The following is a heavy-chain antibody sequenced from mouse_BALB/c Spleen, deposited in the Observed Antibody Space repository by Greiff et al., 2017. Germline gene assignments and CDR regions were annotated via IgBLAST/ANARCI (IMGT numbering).Heavy chain of an antibody. CDR1: GYTFTSYN. Sequence: QVQLKQPGAELVKPGASVKMSCKASGYTFTSYNMHWVKQTPGQGLEWIGAIYPGNGDTSYNQKFKGKATLTADKSSSTAYMQLSSLTSEDSAVYYCARSPYYGGYFDYWGQGTTLTVSS. CDR2: IYPGNGDT. J-gene: IGHJ2*01. D-gene: IGHD2-10*01. CDR3: ARSPYYGGYFDY. V-gene: IGHV1-12*01.